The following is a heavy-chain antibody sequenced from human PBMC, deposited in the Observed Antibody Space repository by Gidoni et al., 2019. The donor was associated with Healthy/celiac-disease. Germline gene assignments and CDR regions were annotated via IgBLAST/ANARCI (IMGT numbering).Heavy chain of an antibody. J-gene: IGHJ4*02. CDR3: ARDMYGDYDNDY. D-gene: IGHD4-17*01. Sequence: QVQLVQSVAEVQKPGASVTVSCKASGYTFTGYNMHWVRQAPGQGLEWMRWINPNSGGTNYAQKFQGRVTMTRDTSISTAYMELSRLRADDTAVYYCARDMYGDYDNDYWGQGTLVTVSS. CDR1: GYTFTGYN. V-gene: IGHV1-2*02. CDR2: INPNSGGT.